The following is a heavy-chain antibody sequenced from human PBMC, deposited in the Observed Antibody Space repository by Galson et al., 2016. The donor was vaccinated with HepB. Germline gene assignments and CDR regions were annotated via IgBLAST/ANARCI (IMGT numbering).Heavy chain of an antibody. J-gene: IGHJ6*03. V-gene: IGHV4-39*07. CDR3: ARGDNPDYGDYASAYYYMDV. D-gene: IGHD4-17*01. Sequence: SETLSLTCTVSGVSISSGAYYWSWIRQPPGKGLEWIGEINHSGSTNYNPSLKSRVTISVDTSKNQFSLKLSSVTAADTAVYYCARGDNPDYGDYASAYYYMDVWGKGTTVTVSS. CDR2: INHSGST. CDR1: GVSISSGAYY.